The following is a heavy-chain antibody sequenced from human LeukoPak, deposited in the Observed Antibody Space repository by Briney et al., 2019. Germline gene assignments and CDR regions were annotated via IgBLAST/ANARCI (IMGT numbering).Heavy chain of an antibody. CDR1: GGSISSSSYY. Sequence: SETLSLTCTVSGGSISSSSYYWGWIRQPPGKGLEWIGNINYSGSTYHNPSLKSRVTISIDTSKSQFSLKLNSVTAADTAVYYCARFLPDTFTGYPHLPTWGQGTLVTVSS. CDR2: INYSGST. V-gene: IGHV4-39*07. D-gene: IGHD3-9*01. CDR3: ARFLPDTFTGYPHLPT. J-gene: IGHJ4*02.